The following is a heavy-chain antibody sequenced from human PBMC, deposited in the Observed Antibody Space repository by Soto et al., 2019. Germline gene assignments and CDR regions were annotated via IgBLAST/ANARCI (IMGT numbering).Heavy chain of an antibody. V-gene: IGHV3-23*01. D-gene: IGHD6-6*01. J-gene: IGHJ6*02. CDR3: AKDQVAARRYYYYGMDV. CDR1: GFTFSNYA. Sequence: EVQLLESGGGLVQPGGSLRLSCAASGFTFSNYAMSWVRQAPGKGLEWVSSISSSGGTIYYADSVKGRFTISRDTSKNTLYLQVNSLRAEDTAIYFCAKDQVAARRYYYYGMDVWGQGTTVTVSS. CDR2: ISSSGGTI.